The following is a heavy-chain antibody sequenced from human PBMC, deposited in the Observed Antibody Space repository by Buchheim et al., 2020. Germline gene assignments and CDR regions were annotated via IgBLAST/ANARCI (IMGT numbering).Heavy chain of an antibody. Sequence: EVQLVQSGAEVKKPGESLKISCKGSGYSFTSYWIGWVRQMPGKGLEWMGIIYPGDSDTRYSPSFQGQVTISADQSLRPAYPQWSSLKASDTAMYYCARGDFWSYSGYDNYFDYWGQGTL. CDR1: GYSFTSYW. J-gene: IGHJ4*02. D-gene: IGHD5-12*01. CDR3: ARGDFWSYSGYDNYFDY. V-gene: IGHV5-51*01. CDR2: IYPGDSDT.